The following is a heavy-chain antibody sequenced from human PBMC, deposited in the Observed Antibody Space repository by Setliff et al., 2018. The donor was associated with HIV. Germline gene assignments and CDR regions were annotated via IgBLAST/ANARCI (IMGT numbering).Heavy chain of an antibody. CDR3: AVYYEGVGGRGI. V-gene: IGHV4-59*11. CDR1: DASISDHH. CDR2: THRLGTI. D-gene: IGHD3-16*01. Sequence: LETLSLTCTFSDASISDHHCSWIRQPPGRGLEWIGSTHRLGTINYNPSLKSRFTISVDISKRQFSLRLSSVTAADTAQYFCAVYYEGVGGRGIWGPGTLVTVSS. J-gene: IGHJ4*02.